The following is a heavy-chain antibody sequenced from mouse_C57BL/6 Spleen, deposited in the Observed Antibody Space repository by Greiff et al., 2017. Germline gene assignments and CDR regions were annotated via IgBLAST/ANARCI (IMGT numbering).Heavy chain of an antibody. J-gene: IGHJ1*03. Sequence: EVMLVESGGGLVQPGGSMKLSCVASGFTFSNYWMNWVRQSPEKGLEWVAQIRLKSDNYATHYAESVKGRFTISRDDSKSSVYLQMNNLRAEDTGIYYCTLYYYGSSGYFDVWGTGTTVTVSS. V-gene: IGHV6-3*01. D-gene: IGHD1-1*01. CDR1: GFTFSNYW. CDR2: IRLKSDNYAT. CDR3: TLYYYGSSGYFDV.